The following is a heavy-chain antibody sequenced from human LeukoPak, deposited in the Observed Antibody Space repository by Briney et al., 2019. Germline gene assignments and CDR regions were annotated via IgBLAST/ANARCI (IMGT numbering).Heavy chain of an antibody. D-gene: IGHD4-4*01. CDR2: INPSGGST. CDR3: ANGAETTYFDY. CDR1: GYTFTSYY. V-gene: IGHV1-46*01. Sequence: ASVKVSCTASGYTFTSYYMHWVRQAPGQGLEWMGIINPSGGSTSYAQKFQGRVTMTRDTSTSTVYMELSSLRSEDTAVYYCANGAETTYFDYWGQGTLVTVSS. J-gene: IGHJ4*02.